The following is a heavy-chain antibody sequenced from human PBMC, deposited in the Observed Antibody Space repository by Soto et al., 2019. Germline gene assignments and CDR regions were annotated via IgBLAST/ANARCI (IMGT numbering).Heavy chain of an antibody. CDR3: ARGVRGLSAVIVFYSGMDV. J-gene: IGHJ6*02. V-gene: IGHV1-3*01. CDR2: INPGNGNT. D-gene: IGHD3-10*01. CDR1: GYTFTSYA. Sequence: QVHLVQSGAEVKKPGASVRLSCKASGYTFTSYAMHWVRQAPGQSLEWMGWINPGNGNTKYSQKLEGRVTMTRDTSATTAYMDLISLTSEDTAVYYCARGVRGLSAVIVFYSGMDVWGQGTTVTVSS.